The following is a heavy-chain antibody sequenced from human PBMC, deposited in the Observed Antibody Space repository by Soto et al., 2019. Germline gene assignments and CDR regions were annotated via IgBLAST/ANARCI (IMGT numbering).Heavy chain of an antibody. CDR2: ISSSGSTI. Sequence: GGSLRLSCAASGFTFSDYYMSWIRQAPGKGLEWVSYISSSGSTIYYADSVKGRFTISRDNAKNSLYLQMNSLRAEDTAVYYCARDANDYGDYVNYYYYMDVWGKGTTVTVSS. J-gene: IGHJ6*03. D-gene: IGHD4-17*01. V-gene: IGHV3-11*01. CDR3: ARDANDYGDYVNYYYYMDV. CDR1: GFTFSDYY.